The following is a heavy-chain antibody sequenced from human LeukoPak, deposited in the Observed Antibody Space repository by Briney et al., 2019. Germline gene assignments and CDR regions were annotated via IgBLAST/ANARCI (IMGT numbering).Heavy chain of an antibody. CDR3: AGHYYDSSGYFLHYYYYMDV. CDR2: IYYSGST. J-gene: IGHJ6*03. CDR1: GGSISSYY. Sequence: SETLSLTCTVSGGSISSYYWSWIRQPPGKGLEWIGYIYYSGSTNYNPSLKSRVTISVDTSKNQFSLKLSSVTAADTAVYYCAGHYYDSSGYFLHYYYYMDVWGKGTKVTVSS. D-gene: IGHD3-22*01. V-gene: IGHV4-59*01.